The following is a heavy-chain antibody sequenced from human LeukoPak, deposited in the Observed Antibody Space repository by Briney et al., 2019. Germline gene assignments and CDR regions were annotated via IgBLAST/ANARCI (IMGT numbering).Heavy chain of an antibody. Sequence: GGSLRLSCAASGFIFSSYSMNWVRQAPGKGLEWVAAISSRSNYMYYADSVKGRFTITRDNAKNSLFLQMNSLRAEDTAVYYCATTTPAGVLRFDYWGQGTLVTVSS. CDR2: ISSRSNYM. V-gene: IGHV3-21*01. CDR1: GFIFSSYS. CDR3: ATTTPAGVLRFDY. J-gene: IGHJ4*02. D-gene: IGHD4-17*01.